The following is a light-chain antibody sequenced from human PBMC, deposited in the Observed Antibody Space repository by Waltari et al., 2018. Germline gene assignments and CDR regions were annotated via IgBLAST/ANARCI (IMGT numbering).Light chain of an antibody. V-gene: IGLV2-11*01. CDR1: TSDVGGYNS. J-gene: IGLJ3*02. Sequence: QSALTQPPSVSGSPEQSVTISCTGSTSDVGGYNSVSWYQQHPGKAPKLIIFDVNQRPSGVPDRFSGSTSGNTASLTISGLRPEDEADYHCCSYAGVHTFWLFGGGTKLTVL. CDR2: DVN. CDR3: CSYAGVHTFWL.